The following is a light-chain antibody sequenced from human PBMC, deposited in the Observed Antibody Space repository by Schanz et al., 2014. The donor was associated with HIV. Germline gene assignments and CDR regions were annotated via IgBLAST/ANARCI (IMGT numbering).Light chain of an antibody. J-gene: IGKJ2*01. V-gene: IGKV3-11*01. CDR2: DAS. CDR3: QQRSNWPPVVYT. CDR1: QSISTS. Sequence: ETVLTQSPGTLSLSPGERATLSCRASQSISTSLAWYQHKPGQPPRLLIFDASKRATGIPVRFSGSGSATNFTLTISSLESEDFAIYYCQQRSNWPPVVYTFGQGTKVEIK.